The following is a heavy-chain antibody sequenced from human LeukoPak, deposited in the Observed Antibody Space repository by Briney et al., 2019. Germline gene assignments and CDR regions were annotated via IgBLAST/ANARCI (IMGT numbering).Heavy chain of an antibody. CDR3: ARDRHRRHYYDSSLHPPLDY. V-gene: IGHV1-18*01. CDR1: GYTFTSYG. J-gene: IGHJ4*02. CDR2: ISGYNGNT. Sequence: ASVKVFCKASGYTFTSYGISWVRQAPGQGLEWMGWISGYNGNTNYAQKLQGRVTMTTDTSTSTAYMDLRSLRSDDTAVYYCARDRHRRHYYDSSLHPPLDYWGQGTLVTVSS. D-gene: IGHD3-22*01.